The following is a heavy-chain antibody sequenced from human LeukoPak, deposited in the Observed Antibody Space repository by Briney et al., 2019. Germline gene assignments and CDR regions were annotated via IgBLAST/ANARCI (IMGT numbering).Heavy chain of an antibody. V-gene: IGHV1-2*06. CDR3: ASDQAGWYFFDY. CDR1: GYTFTGYY. Sequence: ASVEVSCKASGYTFTGYYMHWVRQAPGQGLEWMGRINPNSGGTNYAQKFQGRVTMTRDTSISTAYMELSRLRSDDTAVYYCASDQAGWYFFDYWGQGTLVTVSS. J-gene: IGHJ4*02. CDR2: INPNSGGT. D-gene: IGHD6-19*01.